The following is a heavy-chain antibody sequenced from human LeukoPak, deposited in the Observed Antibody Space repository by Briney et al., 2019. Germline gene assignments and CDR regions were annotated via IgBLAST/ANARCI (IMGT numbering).Heavy chain of an antibody. V-gene: IGHV3-23*01. CDR1: GFTFNNYA. CDR2: IGGGGVVT. D-gene: IGHD3-3*01. J-gene: IGHJ4*02. CDR3: AKDGSWDDFWSGPHDTHFDY. Sequence: GGSLRLSCAASGFTFNNYAMNWVRQAPGKGLEWVSSIGGGGVVTVYAESVQGRFTVSRDSPKKTVYLQMNSLRAEDTAVYYCAKDGSWDDFWSGPHDTHFDYWGQGTLVTVSS.